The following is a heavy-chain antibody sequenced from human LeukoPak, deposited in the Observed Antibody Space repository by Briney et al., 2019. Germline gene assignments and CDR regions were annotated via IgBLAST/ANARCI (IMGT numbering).Heavy chain of an antibody. CDR3: AKATVPSPRNPPDY. J-gene: IGHJ4*02. Sequence: GGSLRLSCAASGFTFSSYAMTWVRQAPGKGLDWVSAISGGGGATYYADSVKGRFTISRDNSKNTLYLQMNTLRAEDTAVYYCAKATVPSPRNPPDYWGQGTLVTVSS. D-gene: IGHD4-11*01. CDR1: GFTFSSYA. V-gene: IGHV3-23*01. CDR2: ISGGGGAT.